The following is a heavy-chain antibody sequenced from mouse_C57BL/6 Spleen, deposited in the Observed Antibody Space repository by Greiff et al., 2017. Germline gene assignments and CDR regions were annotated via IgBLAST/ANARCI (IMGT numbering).Heavy chain of an antibody. CDR1: GYTFTSYW. Sequence: VQLQQSGAELVRPGTSVKLSCKASGYTFTSYWMHWVKQRPGQGLEWIGVIDPADSYTNYNQKFKGKATLTVNTSTSTAYMQLSSQTSEDSADDYCELGQGNFDDGGQGTTRTVSS. D-gene: IGHD3-3*01. V-gene: IGHV1-59*01. J-gene: IGHJ2*01. CDR3: ELGQGNFDD. CDR2: IDPADSYT.